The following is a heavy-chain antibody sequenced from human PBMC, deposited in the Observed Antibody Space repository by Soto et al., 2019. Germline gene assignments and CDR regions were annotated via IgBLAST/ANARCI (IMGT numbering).Heavy chain of an antibody. J-gene: IGHJ4*02. CDR1: GRPHSRFA. CDR2: IYGSGGGI. D-gene: IGHD2-21*02. CDR3: PKDAVYSDGLWLMDH. V-gene: IGHV3-23*01. Sequence: QAGGSLRLSCTASGRPHSRFAMMWVRQAPGKGLECVSGIYGSGGGIEYGDSVKGRFTISRDNSKNTVYLQMTDLRADDTALYYCPKDAVYSDGLWLMDHWGQGTQVTVSS.